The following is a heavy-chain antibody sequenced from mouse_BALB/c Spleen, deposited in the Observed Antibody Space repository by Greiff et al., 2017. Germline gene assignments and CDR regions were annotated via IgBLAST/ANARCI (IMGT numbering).Heavy chain of an antibody. CDR3: ARRGDYGSSYWYFDV. V-gene: IGHV1-14*01. Sequence: VQLKESGPELVKPGASVKMSCKASGYTFTSYVMHWVKQKPGQGLEWIGYINPYNDGTKYNEKFKCKATLTSDKSSSTAYMELSSLTSEDSAVYYCARRGDYGSSYWYFDVWGAGTTVTVSS. D-gene: IGHD1-1*01. J-gene: IGHJ1*01. CDR2: INPYNDGT. CDR1: GYTFTSYV.